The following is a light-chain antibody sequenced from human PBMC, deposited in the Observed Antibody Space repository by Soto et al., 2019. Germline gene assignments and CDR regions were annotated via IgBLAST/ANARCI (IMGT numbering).Light chain of an antibody. J-gene: IGLJ1*01. V-gene: IGLV1-40*01. CDR3: QSYDSSLRGSV. Sequence: QSVLTQPPSVSGAPGQRVTISCTGSSSNIGAGYDVHWYQQLPGTAPKLLIYGNINRPSGVPDRFSGSKSGTSASLAITGLQAEDEADYYCQSYDSSLRGSVFGSGTKVTVL. CDR1: SSNIGAGYD. CDR2: GNI.